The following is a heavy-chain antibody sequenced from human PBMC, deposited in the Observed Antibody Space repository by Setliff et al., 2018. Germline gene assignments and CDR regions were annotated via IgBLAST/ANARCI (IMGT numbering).Heavy chain of an antibody. V-gene: IGHV1-18*01. CDR1: GYTFSDYG. Sequence: ASVKVSCKASGYTFSDYGITWVRQAPGQGLEWMGWISGYTGNAYYAHKFQDRVTMTTDTSTGTAYMEVTSLRFDDTAVYYCSRLVRYCTTTTCQGLSGDEYWGQGTLVTVSS. J-gene: IGHJ4*02. CDR2: ISGYTGNA. D-gene: IGHD2-2*01. CDR3: SRLVRYCTTTTCQGLSGDEY.